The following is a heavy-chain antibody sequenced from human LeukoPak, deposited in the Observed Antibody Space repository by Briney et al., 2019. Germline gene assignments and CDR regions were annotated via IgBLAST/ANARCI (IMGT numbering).Heavy chain of an antibody. J-gene: IGHJ4*02. CDR3: ARNYYDSSGYPDNFDY. V-gene: IGHV3-23*01. D-gene: IGHD3-22*01. CDR1: GFTFSSYA. Sequence: GGSLRLSCAASGFTFSSYAMSWVRQAPGKGLEWVSAISGSGGSTYYADSVKGRFTISRDNAKNSLYLQMNSLRAEDTAVYYCARNYYDSSGYPDNFDYWGQGTLVTVSS. CDR2: ISGSGGST.